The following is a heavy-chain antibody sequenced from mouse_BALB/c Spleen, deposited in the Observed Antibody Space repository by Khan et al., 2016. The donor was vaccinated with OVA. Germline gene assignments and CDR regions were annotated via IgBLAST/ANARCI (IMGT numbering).Heavy chain of an antibody. CDR2: ICYSGTT. CDR1: GDSITSGY. CDR3: ARWNYRYDGYFDY. J-gene: IGHJ2*01. V-gene: IGHV3-8*02. Sequence: EVQLQESGPSLVKPSQTLSLTCSVTGDSITSGYWNWIRKFPGNKLDYMGYICYSGTTYYNLSFKSRISITRDISTNQFYLQLNSVTTEDTATDDCARWNYRYDGYFDYWGQGTALTVSS. D-gene: IGHD2-14*01.